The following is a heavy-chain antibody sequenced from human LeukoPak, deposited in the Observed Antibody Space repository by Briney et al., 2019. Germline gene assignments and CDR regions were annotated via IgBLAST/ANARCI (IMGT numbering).Heavy chain of an antibody. V-gene: IGHV4-61*01. CDR2: FYYTGST. D-gene: IGHD5/OR15-5a*01. CDR1: GGSVSGGNYY. Sequence: SETLSLTCTVSGGSVSGGNYYWSWIRQPPGKGLEWIGYFYYTGSTNYNPSLKSRVTISVDTSKNQFSLRLSSVTAADTAVYYCASGQFLVSNDYWGQGILVTVSS. J-gene: IGHJ4*02. CDR3: ASGQFLVSNDY.